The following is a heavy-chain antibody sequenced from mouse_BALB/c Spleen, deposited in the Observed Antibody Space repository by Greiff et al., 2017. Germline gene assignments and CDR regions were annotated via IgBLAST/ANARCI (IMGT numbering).Heavy chain of an antibody. J-gene: IGHJ3*01. CDR1: GFNIKDTY. CDR3: AMGYYGDAWFAY. V-gene: IGHV14-3*02. CDR2: IDPANGNT. Sequence: VQLQQSGAELVKPGASVKLSCTASGFNIKDTYMHWVKQRPEQGLEWIGRIDPANGNTKYDPKFQGKATITADTSSNTAYLQLSSLTSEDTAVYYCAMGYYGDAWFAYWGQGTLGTVSA. D-gene: IGHD2-13*01.